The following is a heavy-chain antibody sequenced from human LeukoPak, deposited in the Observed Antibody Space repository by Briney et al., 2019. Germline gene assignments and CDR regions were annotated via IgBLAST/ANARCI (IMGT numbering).Heavy chain of an antibody. CDR2: MNPHSGST. Sequence: ASVKVSCKASGYTFTSYDISWVRQATGQGLEWMGWMNPHSGSTGYAQNLQGRVTMTRNTSISTAYMELSSLRSEDTAVYYCARGGVLLWFGELFPWGQGTLVTVSS. CDR3: ARGGVLLWFGELFP. CDR1: GYTFTSYD. V-gene: IGHV1-8*01. D-gene: IGHD3-10*01. J-gene: IGHJ5*02.